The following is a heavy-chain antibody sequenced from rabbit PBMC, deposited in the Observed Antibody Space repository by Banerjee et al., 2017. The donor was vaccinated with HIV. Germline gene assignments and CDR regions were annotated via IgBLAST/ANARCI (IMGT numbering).Heavy chain of an antibody. CDR3: ARDLAGVIGWNFGL. V-gene: IGHV1S45*01. Sequence: QEQLEETGGGLVQPGGSLTLSCKAAGFSLSSHAMNWVRQAPGKGLEWIGCINTGDGSTYYASWAKGRFTISKTSSTTVTLQMTSLTAADTATYFCARDLAGVIGWNFGLWGPGTLVTVS. J-gene: IGHJ6*01. D-gene: IGHD4-1*01. CDR2: INTGDGST. CDR1: GFSLSSHA.